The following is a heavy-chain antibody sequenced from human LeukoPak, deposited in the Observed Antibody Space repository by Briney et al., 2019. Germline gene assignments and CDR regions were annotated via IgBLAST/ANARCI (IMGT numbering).Heavy chain of an antibody. V-gene: IGHV3-23*01. CDR2: ISGRGGIT. J-gene: IGHJ4*02. CDR1: GFTFGSYA. CDR3: APKYPYDPIH. D-gene: IGHD2-2*01. Sequence: GGSLRLSCAASGFTFGSYAMNWVRQAPGKRLEWVSGISGRGGITYYADSVKGRFTISIDNSKNTLYLEMNSLKAEDTAVYYCAPKYPYDPIHWGQGTLVTVSS.